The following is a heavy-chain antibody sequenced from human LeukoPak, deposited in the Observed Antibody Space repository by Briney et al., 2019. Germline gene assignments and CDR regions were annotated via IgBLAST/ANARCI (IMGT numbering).Heavy chain of an antibody. CDR3: TRDLTTSGLIGI. Sequence: GASVKVSCKAAGSTFTDYAMHWVRQAPGQGLEWVGRIHPNSVGTHKPHKLKGRATVTRDTSTTTATIDLSRLTADNTATCVITRDLTTSGLIGIWGQGTLVTV. CDR1: GSTFTDYA. J-gene: IGHJ4*02. CDR2: IHPNSVGT. D-gene: IGHD2/OR15-2a*01. V-gene: IGHV1/OR15-1*04.